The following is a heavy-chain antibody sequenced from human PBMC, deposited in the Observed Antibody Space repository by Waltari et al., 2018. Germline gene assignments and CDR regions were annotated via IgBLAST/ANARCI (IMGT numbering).Heavy chain of an antibody. V-gene: IGHV3-23*01. D-gene: IGHD3-22*01. CDR2: ISGSGGST. Sequence: EVQLLESGGGLVQPGGSLRLSCAASGFTFSSYAMRWVRQAPGQGLAWVSAISGSGGSTYYADSVKGRFTISRDNSKNTLYLQMNSLRAEDTAVYYCAKGSRSGDSSGYYYPPGAFDIWGQGTMVTVSS. J-gene: IGHJ3*02. CDR1: GFTFSSYA. CDR3: AKGSRSGDSSGYYYPPGAFDI.